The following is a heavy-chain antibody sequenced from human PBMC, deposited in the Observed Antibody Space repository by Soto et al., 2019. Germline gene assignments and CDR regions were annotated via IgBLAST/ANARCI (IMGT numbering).Heavy chain of an antibody. D-gene: IGHD3-22*01. CDR1: GGSISSGDYY. Sequence: QVQLQESGPGLVKPSQTLSLTCTVSGGSISSGDYYWSWIRQPPGKALEWIGCIYYSRITYYNPSLKSRVTLAVDTSKNQFSMKLNSVTAADTAVYYCAGDASYYYDNGGLDSWGQGTLVTVSS. CDR2: IYYSRIT. J-gene: IGHJ5*01. CDR3: AGDASYYYDNGGLDS. V-gene: IGHV4-30-4*01.